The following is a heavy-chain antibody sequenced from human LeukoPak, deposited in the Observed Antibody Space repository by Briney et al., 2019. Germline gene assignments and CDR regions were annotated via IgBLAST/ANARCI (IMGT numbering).Heavy chain of an antibody. Sequence: GGFLRLSCAASGFTVSSYAVSWVRQAPGKGLEWVSAISGSGGSTYYADSVKGRFTISRDNSKNTRYLQMNSLRAEDTAVYYCAKDRSVVAARPDYFDYWGQGTLVTVSS. CDR2: ISGSGGST. CDR3: AKDRSVVAARPDYFDY. CDR1: GFTVSSYA. J-gene: IGHJ4*02. D-gene: IGHD6-6*01. V-gene: IGHV3-23*01.